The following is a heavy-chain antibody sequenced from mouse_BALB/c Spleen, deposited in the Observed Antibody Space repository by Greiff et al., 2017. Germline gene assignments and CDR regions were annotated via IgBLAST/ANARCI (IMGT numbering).Heavy chain of an antibody. Sequence: EVQLQQSGPELVKPGASVKISCKASGYTFTDYNMDWVKQSHGKSLEWIGDINPNNGGTIYNQKFKGKATLTVDKSSSTAYMELRSLTSEDTAVYYCARSSYGSSYRFAYWGQGTLVTVSA. J-gene: IGHJ3*01. CDR1: GYTFTDYN. D-gene: IGHD1-1*01. CDR3: ARSSYGSSYRFAY. V-gene: IGHV1-18*01. CDR2: INPNNGGT.